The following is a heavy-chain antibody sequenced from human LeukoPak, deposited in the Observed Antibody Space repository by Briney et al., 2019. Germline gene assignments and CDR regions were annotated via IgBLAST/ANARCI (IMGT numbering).Heavy chain of an antibody. Sequence: PGGSLRLSCAASGFTVSSNYMSWVRQAPGKGLEWVSVIYSGGSTYYADSVKGRFTISRDNSKNTLYLQMNSLRAEDTAVYYCARGFPSFLFDAFDIWGQGTMVTVSS. CDR3: ARGFPSFLFDAFDI. V-gene: IGHV3-53*01. D-gene: IGHD3-10*01. J-gene: IGHJ3*02. CDR1: GFTVSSNY. CDR2: IYSGGST.